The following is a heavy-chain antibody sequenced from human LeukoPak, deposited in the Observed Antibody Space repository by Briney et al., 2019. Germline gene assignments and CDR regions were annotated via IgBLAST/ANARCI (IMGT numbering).Heavy chain of an antibody. D-gene: IGHD3-22*01. CDR2: IRYDGSNK. CDR3: AKDDTAYYYDSSGYYFDY. Sequence: GGSLRLSCAASGFTFSSYSMNWVRQAPGKGLEWVAFIRYDGSNKYYADSVKGRFTISRDNSKNTLYLQMNSLRAEDTAVYYCAKDDTAYYYDSSGYYFDYWGQGTLVTVSS. CDR1: GFTFSSYS. J-gene: IGHJ4*02. V-gene: IGHV3-30*02.